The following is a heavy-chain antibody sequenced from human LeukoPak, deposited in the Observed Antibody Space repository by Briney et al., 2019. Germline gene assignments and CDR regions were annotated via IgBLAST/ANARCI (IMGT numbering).Heavy chain of an antibody. CDR1: GFSVSTSKVP. V-gene: IGHV2-5*02. Sequence: VSGPTLANPTYTLTLTCTFSGFSVSTSKVPVGWIRQPPGYALEWLALIYSDADERYSPSLKNRLTITMDTSKNQVVLTMTNMDHVETATYYCAHDNCYWYGFDFWGQGTPVTVSS. J-gene: IGHJ4*02. D-gene: IGHD1-20*01. CDR2: IYSDADE. CDR3: AHDNCYWYGFDF.